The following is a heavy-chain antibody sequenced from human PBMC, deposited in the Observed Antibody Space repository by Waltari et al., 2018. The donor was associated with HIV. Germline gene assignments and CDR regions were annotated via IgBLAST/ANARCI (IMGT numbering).Heavy chain of an antibody. Sequence: QVNLVQPGAEVKKPGASVKISCEASGYSFRSYASTWVRQAPGQGLEWMGWISDYNRNSKDAEKVQGRVTFTTDTSTNTAYMELRSLRSDDTAVYFCARGNSMLRMAELDYWGQGTLVTVSS. V-gene: IGHV1-18*01. J-gene: IGHJ4*02. CDR1: GYSFRSYA. CDR2: ISDYNRNS. D-gene: IGHD3-10*02. CDR3: ARGNSMLRMAELDY.